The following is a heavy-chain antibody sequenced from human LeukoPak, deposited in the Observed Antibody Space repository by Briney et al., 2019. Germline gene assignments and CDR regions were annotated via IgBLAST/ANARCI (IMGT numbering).Heavy chain of an antibody. Sequence: SENLSLTCAVYGGSFSGYYWSWIRQPPGKGLEWIGEINHSGSTNYNPSLKRRVTISVDTSKNQFYLKLSSVTAGDTAVYYCARGRRSVQRVAGGYYYYMDVWGKGTTVTVSS. CDR1: GGSFSGYY. J-gene: IGHJ6*03. CDR3: ARGRRSVQRVAGGYYYYMDV. V-gene: IGHV4-34*01. CDR2: INHSGST. D-gene: IGHD3-16*01.